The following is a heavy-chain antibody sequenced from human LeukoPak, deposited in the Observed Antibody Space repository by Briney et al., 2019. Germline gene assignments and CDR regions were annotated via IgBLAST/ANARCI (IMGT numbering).Heavy chain of an antibody. CDR3: ARDSTSSWETAFDV. D-gene: IGHD1-26*01. CDR2: ITYDGTDK. Sequence: GGSLRLSCAASGFTFSRYGMQWVRQAPGKGLEWVAIITYDGTDKNYADSVKGRFTISRDNSKSTVYLQMNSLRAEDTAVYYCARDSTSSWETAFDVWGQGTMVTVSS. J-gene: IGHJ3*01. V-gene: IGHV3-30*03. CDR1: GFTFSRYG.